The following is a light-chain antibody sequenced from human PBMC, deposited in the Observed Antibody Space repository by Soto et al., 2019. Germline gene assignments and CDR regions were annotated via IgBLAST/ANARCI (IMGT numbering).Light chain of an antibody. CDR2: EVT. CDR1: NSDVGGYNY. CDR3: TSYTSSRPYV. V-gene: IGLV2-14*01. Sequence: QSALTQPASVSGSPGQSITISCTGTNSDVGGYNYVSWYQQLPGEAPKLIIYEVTNRPSGVSSRFSGSKSGNTASLTIAGLPAEDEADYYGTSYTSSRPYVFGTGTKLTVL. J-gene: IGLJ1*01.